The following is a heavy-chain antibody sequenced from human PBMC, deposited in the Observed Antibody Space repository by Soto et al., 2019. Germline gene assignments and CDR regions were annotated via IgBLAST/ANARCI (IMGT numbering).Heavy chain of an antibody. CDR2: INAGYGNT. D-gene: IGHD7-27*01. J-gene: IGHJ4*02. Sequence: QVHLVQSGAEVRKPGASVKVSCKASGYTFSSYAMHWVRQAPVQRLEWMGWINAGYGNTKSSQKFKDRVTISRDTSASTAYMELTSLRSEDTAVYYCARDTGDGTFDFWGQGTLVTVSS. V-gene: IGHV1-3*01. CDR1: GYTFSSYA. CDR3: ARDTGDGTFDF.